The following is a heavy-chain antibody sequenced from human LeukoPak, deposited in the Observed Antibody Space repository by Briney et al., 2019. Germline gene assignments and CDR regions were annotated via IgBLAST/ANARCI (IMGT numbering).Heavy chain of an antibody. CDR1: GYSISSGHY. D-gene: IGHD2-21*02. CDR2: IYNSGTT. J-gene: IGHJ5*02. CDR3: ARDPALTFNWFDP. V-gene: IGHV4-38-2*02. Sequence: SETLSLTCGVSGYSISSGHYWAWIRQPPGKGLEWIASIYNSGTTYSNPSLQSRISLSVDTSKNQFSLNLTSVTAADTAVYYCARDPALTFNWFDPWGQGILVTASS.